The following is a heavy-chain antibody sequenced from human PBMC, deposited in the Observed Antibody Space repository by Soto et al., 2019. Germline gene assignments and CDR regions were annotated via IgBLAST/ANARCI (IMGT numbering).Heavy chain of an antibody. D-gene: IGHD1-20*01. CDR3: AREEITGTSAPGDY. J-gene: IGHJ4*02. CDR2: ISYDGSNK. CDR1: GFTFSNYA. Sequence: GGSLRLSCAASGFTFSNYAMHWVRQAPGKGLEWVAVISYDGSNKYYADSVKGRFTISRDNSKNTLYLQMNSLRGEDTAVYYCAREEITGTSAPGDYWGQGTLVTVSS. V-gene: IGHV3-30-3*01.